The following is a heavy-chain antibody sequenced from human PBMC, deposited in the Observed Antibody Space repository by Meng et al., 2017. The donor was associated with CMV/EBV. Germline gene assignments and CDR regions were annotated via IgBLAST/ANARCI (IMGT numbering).Heavy chain of an antibody. J-gene: IGHJ6*02. Sequence: GESLKISCAASGFTFSDYCMSWIRQAPGKGLEWVSYISSSGSTIYYADSVKGRFTISRDNSKNTLYLQMNSLRAEDTAVYYCATSGGYYYYGMDVWGQGTTVTVSS. CDR2: ISSSGSTI. CDR3: ATSGGYYYYGMDV. CDR1: GFTFSDYC. V-gene: IGHV3-11*01. D-gene: IGHD6-25*01.